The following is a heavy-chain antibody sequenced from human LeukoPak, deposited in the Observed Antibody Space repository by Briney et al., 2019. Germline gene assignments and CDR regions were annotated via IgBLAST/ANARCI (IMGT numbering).Heavy chain of an antibody. J-gene: IGHJ6*03. CDR1: GFTFGDYA. CDR2: IRSKAYGGTT. V-gene: IGHV3-49*04. CDR3: TSQTPMPYSGYDHGGYYYYMDV. D-gene: IGHD5-12*01. Sequence: GGSLRLSCTASGFTFGDYAMSWVRQAPGKGLEWVGFIRSKAYGGTTEYAASVKGRFTISRDDSKSIAYLQMNSLKTEDTAVYYCTSQTPMPYSGYDHGGYYYYMDVWGKGTTVTISS.